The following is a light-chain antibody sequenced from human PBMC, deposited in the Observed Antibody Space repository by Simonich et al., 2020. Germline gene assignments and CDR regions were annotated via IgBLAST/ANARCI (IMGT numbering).Light chain of an antibody. J-gene: IGKJ2*01. V-gene: IGKV1-9*01. CDR2: AAS. CDR1: QGISSY. Sequence: IQLTQSPSSLSASVGYRVTITCRASQGISSYLAWYQQKPGKAPKLLIYAASPLQSGVPSRFSGSGSGTEFTLTISSLQPEDFATYYCQQLNSYPPYTFGQGTKLEIK. CDR3: QQLNSYPPYT.